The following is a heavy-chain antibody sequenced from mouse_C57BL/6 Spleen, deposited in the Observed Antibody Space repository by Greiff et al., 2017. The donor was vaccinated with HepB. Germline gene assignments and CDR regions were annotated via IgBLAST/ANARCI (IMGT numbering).Heavy chain of an antibody. D-gene: IGHD3-2*02. V-gene: IGHV1-52*01. CDR2: IDPSDSET. J-gene: IGHJ3*01. CDR3: ARQSSGFAY. Sequence: VQLKQPGAELVRPGSSVKLSCKASGYTFTSYWMHWVKQRPIQGLEWIGNIDPSDSETHYTQKFKDKATLTVDKSSSTAYMQLSSLTSEDSAVYYCARQSSGFAYWGQGTLVTVSA. CDR1: GYTFTSYW.